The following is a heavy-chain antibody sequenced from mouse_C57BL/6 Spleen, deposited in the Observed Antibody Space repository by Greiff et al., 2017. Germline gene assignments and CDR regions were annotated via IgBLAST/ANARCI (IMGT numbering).Heavy chain of an antibody. CDR3: ARRGYYGSSYGYAMDY. Sequence: VKLQQPGAELVRPGTSVKLSCKASGYTFTSYWMHWVKQRPGQGLEWIGVIDPSDSYTNYNQKFKGKATLTVDTSSSTAYMQLSSLTSEDSAVYYCARRGYYGSSYGYAMDYWGQGTSVTVSS. J-gene: IGHJ4*01. V-gene: IGHV1-59*01. D-gene: IGHD1-1*01. CDR1: GYTFTSYW. CDR2: IDPSDSYT.